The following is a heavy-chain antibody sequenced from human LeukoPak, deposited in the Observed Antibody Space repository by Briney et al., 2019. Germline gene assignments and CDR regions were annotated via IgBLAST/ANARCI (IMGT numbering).Heavy chain of an antibody. CDR3: ARNPPDYGDSRGDY. D-gene: IGHD4-17*01. CDR2: INSDGSTT. J-gene: IGHJ4*02. Sequence: PGGSLRLSCAASGFTFSGYWMHWVRQAPGKGLVWVSRINSDGSTTSYADSVKGRFTISRDNAKNTLYLQMTSLRAEDTAVYYCARNPPDYGDSRGDYWGQGTLVTVSS. CDR1: GFTFSGYW. V-gene: IGHV3-74*01.